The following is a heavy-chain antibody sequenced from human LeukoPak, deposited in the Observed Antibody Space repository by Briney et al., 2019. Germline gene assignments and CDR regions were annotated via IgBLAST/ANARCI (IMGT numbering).Heavy chain of an antibody. CDR3: ARDPADIVATPGAFDI. J-gene: IGHJ3*02. CDR1: GCTFSDYY. V-gene: IGHV1-2*02. CDR2: INPNSGGT. Sequence: ASVKVSCKASGCTFSDYYIHWVRQAPGQGLEWMGWINPNSGGTHYAQKFQGRVTMTRDTSISTAYMELSRLRSDDTAVYYCARDPADIVATPGAFDIWGQGTMVTVSS. D-gene: IGHD5-12*01.